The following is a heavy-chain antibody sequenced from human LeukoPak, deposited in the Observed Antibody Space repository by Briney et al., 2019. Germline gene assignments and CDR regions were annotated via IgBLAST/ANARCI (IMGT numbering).Heavy chain of an antibody. CDR1: GGSFSGYY. Sequence: SETLSLTCAVYGGSFSGYYWSWIRQPPGKGLEWIGEINQSGSTNYNPSLKSRVTISVDTSKNQFSLKLSSVTAADTAVYYCARGKVTYYYDSSGYYYAPFDYWGQGTLVTVSS. V-gene: IGHV4-34*01. CDR3: ARGKVTYYYDSSGYYYAPFDY. J-gene: IGHJ4*02. CDR2: INQSGST. D-gene: IGHD3-22*01.